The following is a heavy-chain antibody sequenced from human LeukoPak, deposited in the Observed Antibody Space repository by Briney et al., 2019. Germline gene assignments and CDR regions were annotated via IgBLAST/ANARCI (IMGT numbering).Heavy chain of an antibody. CDR1: GGSFSGYY. Sequence: SETLSLTCAVYGGSFSGYYWSWIRQPPGKGLERIGSIYHGGTTYYNPSLKSRVSMSVDTSKNQFSLKLSSVTAADTAVYYCASTPYYYDSSGYYGYWGQGTLVTVSS. V-gene: IGHV4-34*01. CDR2: IYHGGTT. CDR3: ASTPYYYDSSGYYGY. J-gene: IGHJ4*02. D-gene: IGHD3-22*01.